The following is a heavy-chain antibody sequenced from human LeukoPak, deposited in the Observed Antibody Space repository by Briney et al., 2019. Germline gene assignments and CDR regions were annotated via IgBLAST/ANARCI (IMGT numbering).Heavy chain of an antibody. CDR1: GGSISSGDYY. D-gene: IGHD3-22*01. CDR3: ARSPYYDSSGPESSSYYYYGMDV. Sequence: PSETLSLTCTVSGGSISSGDYYWSWIRQPPGKGLEWIGYIYYSGSTNYNPSLKSRVTISVDTSKNQFSLKLSSVTAADTAVYYCARSPYYDSSGPESSSYYYYGMDVWGQGTTVTVSS. CDR2: IYYSGST. V-gene: IGHV4-61*08. J-gene: IGHJ6*02.